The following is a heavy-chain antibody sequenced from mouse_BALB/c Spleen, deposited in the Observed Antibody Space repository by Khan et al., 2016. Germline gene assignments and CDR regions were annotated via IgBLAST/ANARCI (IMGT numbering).Heavy chain of an antibody. D-gene: IGHD2-1*01. J-gene: IGHJ2*01. CDR2: IRLQSDNYAT. CDR3: TWGNLYY. CDR1: GFAFSSYW. V-gene: IGHV6-6*02. Sequence: EVKLEESGGGLVQPGGSIKLSCVASGFAFSSYWMSWVRQSPEKGLEWVAEIRLQSDNYATHYAQAVTGKFTISRDDSKNRLYLQMNSLGAEDTGIDHCTWGNLYYWGQGTTLTVSS.